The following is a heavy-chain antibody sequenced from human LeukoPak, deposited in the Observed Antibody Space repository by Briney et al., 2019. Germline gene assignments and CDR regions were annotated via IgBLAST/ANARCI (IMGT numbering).Heavy chain of an antibody. Sequence: APVKVSCKASGYTFTSYDINWVRQATGQGLEWMGWMNPNSGNTGYAQKFQGRVTMTRNTSISTAYMELSSLRSEDTAVYYCARGFSSGYYFFYWGQGTLVTVSS. J-gene: IGHJ4*02. D-gene: IGHD3-22*01. CDR3: ARGFSSGYYFFY. CDR1: GYTFTSYD. CDR2: MNPNSGNT. V-gene: IGHV1-8*01.